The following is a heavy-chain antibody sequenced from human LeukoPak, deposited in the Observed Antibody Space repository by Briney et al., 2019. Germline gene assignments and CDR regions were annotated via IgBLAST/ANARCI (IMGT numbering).Heavy chain of an antibody. D-gene: IGHD2-15*01. CDR3: APSVRSGGSYYFDY. J-gene: IGHJ4*02. Sequence: ASVKVSCKASGYTFTSYGISWVRQAPGQGLEWMGWISAYNGNTNYAQKLQGRVTMTTDTSTSTAYMELRSLRSDDTAVYYCAPSVRSGGSYYFDYWGQGTLVTASS. V-gene: IGHV1-18*01. CDR1: GYTFTSYG. CDR2: ISAYNGNT.